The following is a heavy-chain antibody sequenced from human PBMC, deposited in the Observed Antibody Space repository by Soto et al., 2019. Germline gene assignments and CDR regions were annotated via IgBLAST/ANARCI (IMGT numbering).Heavy chain of an antibody. Sequence: PSETLSLTCTVSGGSFRSDAYYLSWIRQPPGKGLEWIGCVYYSGRTYYNPSLESRITISMDTFKDQFSLKLSSVNAADTAVYYCARDRANSPDYFDYWGQGALVTVSS. D-gene: IGHD1-1*01. CDR2: VYYSGRT. V-gene: IGHV4-30-4*01. CDR3: ARDRANSPDYFDY. CDR1: GGSFRSDAYY. J-gene: IGHJ4*02.